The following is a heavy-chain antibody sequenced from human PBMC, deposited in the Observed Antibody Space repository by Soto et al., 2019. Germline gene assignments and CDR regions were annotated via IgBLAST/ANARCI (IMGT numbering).Heavy chain of an antibody. CDR3: TTRYFDWLDYPFDY. CDR2: IKSKTDGGTT. J-gene: IGHJ4*02. CDR1: GFTFSNAW. V-gene: IGHV3-15*07. Sequence: GGSLRLSCAASGFTFSNAWMNWVRQAPGKGLEWVGRIKSKTDGGTTDYAAPVKGRFTISRDDSKNTLYLQMNSLKTEDTAVYYCTTRYFDWLDYPFDYWGQGTLVTVSS. D-gene: IGHD3-9*01.